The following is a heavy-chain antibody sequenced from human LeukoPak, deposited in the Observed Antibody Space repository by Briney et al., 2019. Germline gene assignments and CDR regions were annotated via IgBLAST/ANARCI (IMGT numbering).Heavy chain of an antibody. CDR3: ARGAAPQRSYYYYYYMDV. D-gene: IGHD5-24*01. V-gene: IGHV3-7*01. Sequence: GGSLRLSCAASGFTFSSYWMSWVRQAPGKGLEWVANIKQDGREKYYVDSVKGRFTISRDNAKNSLYLQMNSLRAEDTAVYYCARGAAPQRSYYYYYYMDVWGKGTTVTVSS. J-gene: IGHJ6*03. CDR2: IKQDGREK. CDR1: GFTFSSYW.